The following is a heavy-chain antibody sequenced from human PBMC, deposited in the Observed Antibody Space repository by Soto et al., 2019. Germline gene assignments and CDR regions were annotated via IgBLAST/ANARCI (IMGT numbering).Heavy chain of an antibody. V-gene: IGHV1-18*01. Sequence: QVHLVQSGAEVKKPGDSVKVSCKASGYTFGHFYITWVRQAPGQGLEWMGAISPHNRNTNYAEKFRGRVTMTTDTSTTTAYMELRSRRSDDTAVYYCARDEGGYDILTGYYKAHHFDQWGQGALVTVSS. CDR1: GYTFGHFY. D-gene: IGHD3-9*01. CDR3: ARDEGGYDILTGYYKAHHFDQ. CDR2: ISPHNRNT. J-gene: IGHJ4*02.